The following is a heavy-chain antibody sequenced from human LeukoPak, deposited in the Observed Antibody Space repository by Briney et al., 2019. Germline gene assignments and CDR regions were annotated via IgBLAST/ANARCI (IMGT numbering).Heavy chain of an antibody. Sequence: ASVKVSCKVSGYTLTELSMHWVRQAPGKGLEWMGGFDPEDGETIYAQKFQGRVTMTEDTSTDTAYMELGSLRSEDTAVYYCAALRARDYDFWSAPGYWGQGTLVTVSS. D-gene: IGHD3-3*01. CDR1: GYTLTELS. CDR3: AALRARDYDFWSAPGY. CDR2: FDPEDGET. J-gene: IGHJ4*02. V-gene: IGHV1-24*01.